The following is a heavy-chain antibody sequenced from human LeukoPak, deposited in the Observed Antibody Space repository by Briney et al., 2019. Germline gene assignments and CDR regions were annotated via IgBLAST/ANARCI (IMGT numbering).Heavy chain of an antibody. V-gene: IGHV3-30*04. CDR2: ISYDGSNK. J-gene: IGHJ4*02. Sequence: GGSLRLSCAASGFTFSSYAMHWVRQAPGKGLEWVAVISYDGSNKYYADSVKGRFTISRDNSKNTPYLQMNSLRAEDTAVYYCARVDYWGQGTLVTVSS. CDR3: ARVDY. CDR1: GFTFSSYA.